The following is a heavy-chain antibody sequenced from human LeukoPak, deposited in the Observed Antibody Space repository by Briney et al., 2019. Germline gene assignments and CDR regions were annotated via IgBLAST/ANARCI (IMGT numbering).Heavy chain of an antibody. CDR3: ARADFVVVPAANWFDP. V-gene: IGHV3-23*01. J-gene: IGHJ5*02. CDR2: ISSSGSGGNT. D-gene: IGHD2-2*01. Sequence: GGSLRLSCAASGVTLSSYAMSWARQAPGKGLEWVSGISSSGSGGNTYYADSVKGRFTISRDSSKNTLFLHMNTLRAEDTAIYYCARADFVVVPAANWFDPWGQGTLVTVSS. CDR1: GVTLSSYA.